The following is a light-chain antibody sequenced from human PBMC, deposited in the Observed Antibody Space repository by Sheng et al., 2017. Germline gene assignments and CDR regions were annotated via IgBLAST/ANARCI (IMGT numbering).Light chain of an antibody. V-gene: IGKV1-5*03. Sequence: DIQMTQSPSTLSASVGDRVTITCRASQTISSWLAWYQQKPGKAPKLLIYKASNLESGVPSRFSGSGFGTEFTLTISSLQPDDFATYYCQQYNSYLTFGEGPRWRSN. CDR3: QQYNSYLT. CDR2: KAS. CDR1: QTISSW. J-gene: IGKJ4*01.